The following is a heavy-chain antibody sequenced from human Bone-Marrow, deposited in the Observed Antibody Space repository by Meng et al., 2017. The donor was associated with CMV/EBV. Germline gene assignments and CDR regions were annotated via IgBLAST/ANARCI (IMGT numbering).Heavy chain of an antibody. Sequence: GGSLRLSCAASGFTFSSYGMHWVRQASGKGLEWVGRIRSKANSYATAYAASVKGRFTISRDDSKNTAYLQMNSLKTEDTAVYYCTARYSGSYYGSIDYYGMDVWGQGTTVTVSS. V-gene: IGHV3-73*01. CDR1: GFTFSSYG. J-gene: IGHJ6*02. CDR3: TARYSGSYYGSIDYYGMDV. D-gene: IGHD1-26*01. CDR2: IRSKANSYAT.